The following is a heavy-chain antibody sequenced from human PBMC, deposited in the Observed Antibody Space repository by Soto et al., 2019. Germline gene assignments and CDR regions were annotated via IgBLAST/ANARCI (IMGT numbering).Heavy chain of an antibody. CDR3: AKDYDFWSGYYPG. CDR2: ISYDGSNK. Sequence: QVQLVESGGGVVQPGRSLRLSCAASGFTFSSYGMHWVRQAPGKGLEWVAVISYDGSNKYYADSVKGRFTISRDNSKNTLDLQLNSLRAEDTAVYYCAKDYDFWSGYYPGWGQGTLVTVSS. J-gene: IGHJ4*02. D-gene: IGHD3-3*01. CDR1: GFTFSSYG. V-gene: IGHV3-30*18.